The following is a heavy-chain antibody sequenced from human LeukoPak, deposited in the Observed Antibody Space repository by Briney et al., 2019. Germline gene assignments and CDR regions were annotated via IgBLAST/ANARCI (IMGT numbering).Heavy chain of an antibody. CDR3: AKDDIPYYYDSSGYYDDY. CDR2: ISGGGGST. Sequence: QPGGSLRLSRAASGFTFSSYAMSWVRQAPGKGLEWVSAISGGGGSTYYADSVKGRFTISRDNSKNTLYLQMNSLRAEDTAVYYCAKDDIPYYYDSSGYYDDYWGQGTLVTVSS. V-gene: IGHV3-23*01. J-gene: IGHJ4*02. CDR1: GFTFSSYA. D-gene: IGHD3-22*01.